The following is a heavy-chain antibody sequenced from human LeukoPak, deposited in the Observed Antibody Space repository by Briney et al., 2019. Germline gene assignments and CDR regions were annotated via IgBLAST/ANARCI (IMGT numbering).Heavy chain of an antibody. J-gene: IGHJ4*02. CDR3: AKASYYSSGWYFDY. CDR1: GFTFSSYS. V-gene: IGHV3-48*04. CDR2: ISSSSSTI. D-gene: IGHD6-19*01. Sequence: GGSLRLSCAASGFTFSSYSMLWVRQAAGKGLEWVSYISSSSSTIYYADSVKGRFTISRDNAKNSLYLQMNSLRAEDTVVYYCAKASYYSSGWYFDYWGQGTLVTVSS.